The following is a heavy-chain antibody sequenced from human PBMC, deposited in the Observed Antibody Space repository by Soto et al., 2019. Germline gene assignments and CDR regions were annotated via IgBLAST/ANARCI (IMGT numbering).Heavy chain of an antibody. CDR2: INPSGGST. Sequence: ASVKVSCKASGYTFTSYYMHWVRQAPGQGLEWMGIINPSGGSTSYAQKFQGRVTMTRDTSTSTVYMELSSLRSEDTAVYYCARDHEGYSYGPGYGMDVWGQGTTVTVSS. CDR3: ARDHEGYSYGPGYGMDV. D-gene: IGHD5-18*01. V-gene: IGHV1-46*01. CDR1: GYTFTSYY. J-gene: IGHJ6*02.